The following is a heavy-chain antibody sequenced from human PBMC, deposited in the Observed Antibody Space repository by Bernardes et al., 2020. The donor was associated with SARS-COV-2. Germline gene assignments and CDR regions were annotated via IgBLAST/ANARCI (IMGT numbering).Heavy chain of an antibody. CDR3: AKAGYYYGSGSYWYGMDV. V-gene: IGHV3-30*18. CDR2: ISYDGSNK. CDR1: GFTFSSYG. D-gene: IGHD3-10*01. J-gene: IGHJ6*02. Sequence: GGSLRLSCAASGFTFSSYGMHWVRQAPGKGLEWVAVISYDGSNKYYADSVKGRFTISRDNSKNTLYLQMNSLRAEDTAVYYCAKAGYYYGSGSYWYGMDVWGQGTTVTVSS.